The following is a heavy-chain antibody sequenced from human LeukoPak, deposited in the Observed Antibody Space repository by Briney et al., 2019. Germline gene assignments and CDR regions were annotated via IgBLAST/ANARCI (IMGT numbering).Heavy chain of an antibody. CDR1: GFTFSSYA. D-gene: IGHD6-13*01. V-gene: IGHV3-23*01. CDR2: ISGSGGST. Sequence: GGSLRLSCAASGFTFSSYAMSWVRQAPGKGLEWVSAISGSGGSTYYADSVKGRFAISRDNSKNTLYLQMNSLRAEDTAVYFCARVRSSSWFDYWGQGTLVAVSS. CDR3: ARVRSSSWFDY. J-gene: IGHJ4*02.